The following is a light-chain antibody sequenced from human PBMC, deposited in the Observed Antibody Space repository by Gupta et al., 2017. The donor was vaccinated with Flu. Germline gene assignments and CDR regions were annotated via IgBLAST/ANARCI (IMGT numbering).Light chain of an antibody. V-gene: IGLV2-11*01. Sequence: QSALTQPRPVSGSPGQSVTISCTGSSNDVGGSNRVSWYQQRPGKAPKLILYDVTERPSGVPDRFSGSKSGNTASLTISGLQADDEADYYCSSHAGRVTWVFGTGTTVTVL. CDR2: DVT. CDR1: SNDVGGSNR. CDR3: SSHAGRVTWV. J-gene: IGLJ1*01.